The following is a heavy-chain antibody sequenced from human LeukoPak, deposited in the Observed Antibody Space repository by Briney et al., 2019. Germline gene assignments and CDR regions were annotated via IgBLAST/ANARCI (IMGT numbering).Heavy chain of an antibody. CDR1: GGSISSYY. CDR3: ARTPYNWNPPDAFDI. CDR2: MYYSGST. D-gene: IGHD1-1*01. J-gene: IGHJ3*02. Sequence: SETLSLTCTVSGGSISSYYWSWIRQPPGKGLEWIGYMYYSGSTYYNPSLKSRVTISVDTSKNQFSLKLSSVTAADTAVYYCARTPYNWNPPDAFDIWGQGTMVTVSS. V-gene: IGHV4-59*12.